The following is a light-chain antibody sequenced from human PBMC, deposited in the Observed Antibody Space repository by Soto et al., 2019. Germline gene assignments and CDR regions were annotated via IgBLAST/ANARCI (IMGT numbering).Light chain of an antibody. CDR1: QDISTY. V-gene: IGKV1-39*01. CDR3: QQSYRTPT. CDR2: DAS. J-gene: IGKJ5*01. Sequence: DIQMTQSPSSLSASVGDRVTITCQASQDISTYLNWYQQKPGKAPKLLIYDASNLETGVPSRFSGSGSGTDYTLTISSLQPEDFATYYCQQSYRTPTFGQGTRLEIK.